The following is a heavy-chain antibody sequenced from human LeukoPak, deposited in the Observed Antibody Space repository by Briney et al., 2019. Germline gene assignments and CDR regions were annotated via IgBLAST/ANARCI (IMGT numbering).Heavy chain of an antibody. CDR1: GGTFSSYA. Sequence: GSSVKVSCKASGGTFSSYAISWVRQAPGQGLEWMGGTIPIFGTASYAQKFQGRVTITADESTSTAYMELSSLRSEDTAVYYCARASFTIFGVVIDIHWFDPWGQGTLVTVSS. D-gene: IGHD3-3*01. CDR3: ARASFTIFGVVIDIHWFDP. CDR2: TIPIFGTA. V-gene: IGHV1-69*01. J-gene: IGHJ5*02.